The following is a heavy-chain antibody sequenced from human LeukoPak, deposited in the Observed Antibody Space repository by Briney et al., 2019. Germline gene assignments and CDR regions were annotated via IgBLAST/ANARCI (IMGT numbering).Heavy chain of an antibody. CDR1: GFTFSSYA. J-gene: IGHJ4*02. CDR2: ISYDGSNK. CDR3: AGGQLVHPLFDY. V-gene: IGHV3-30-3*01. D-gene: IGHD6-13*01. Sequence: GGSLRLSCAASGFTFSSYAMHWVRQAPGKGQEWVAVISYDGSNKYYADSVKGRFTISRDNSKNTLYLQMNSLRAEDTAVYYCAGGQLVHPLFDYWGQGTLVTVSS.